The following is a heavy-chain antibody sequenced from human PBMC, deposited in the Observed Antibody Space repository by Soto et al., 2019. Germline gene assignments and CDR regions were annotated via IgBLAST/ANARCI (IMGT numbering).Heavy chain of an antibody. D-gene: IGHD3-10*01. CDR3: ARDRRSYYGSGTLDV. V-gene: IGHV4-31*03. CDR2: IYHIGIT. CDR1: GASISSGGYY. Sequence: QVQLLESGPGLVKPSQTLSLTCTVSGASISSGGYYWSWIRQHPGKGLEWIGYIYHIGITYYKPSLKSRTTISVDMSKNQFSLRLRSVTAADTAVYYCARDRRSYYGSGTLDVWGQGTTVTVSS. J-gene: IGHJ6*02.